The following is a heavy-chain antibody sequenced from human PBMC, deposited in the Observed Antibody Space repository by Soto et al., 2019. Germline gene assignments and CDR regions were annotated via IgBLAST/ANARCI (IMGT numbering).Heavy chain of an antibody. CDR3: ARVTRGYDILTGYYPPGVLI. D-gene: IGHD3-9*01. CDR2: IYYSGST. Sequence: TLSLTCTVAGGSISSGGYDWSWIRQHPGKGLEWIGYIYYSGSTYYNPSLKSRVTISVDTSKNQFSLKLSSVTAADTAVYYCARVTRGYDILTGYYPPGVLIWGQGTMVTVSS. J-gene: IGHJ3*02. V-gene: IGHV4-31*03. CDR1: GGSISSGGYD.